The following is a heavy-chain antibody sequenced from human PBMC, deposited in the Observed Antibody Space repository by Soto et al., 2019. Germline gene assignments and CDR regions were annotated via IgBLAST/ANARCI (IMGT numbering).Heavy chain of an antibody. Sequence: GGSLRLSCAGSGFTFSNYAMTWVRQAPGKGLDWVSTTRGNGEYTSYADPVKGPFTVSRDHSKTVLYLEMRGLRAEDTAVYYSAKDSKSVDVSAARVHGMDAWAQ. CDR1: GFTFSNYA. CDR2: TRGNGEYT. CDR3: AKDSKSVDVSAARVHGMDA. J-gene: IGHJ6*02. V-gene: IGHV3-23*01. D-gene: IGHD2-2*01.